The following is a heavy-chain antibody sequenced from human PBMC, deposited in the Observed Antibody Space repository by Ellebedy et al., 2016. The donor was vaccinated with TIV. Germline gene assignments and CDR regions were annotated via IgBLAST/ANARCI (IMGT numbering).Heavy chain of an antibody. D-gene: IGHD2-15*01. V-gene: IGHV1-18*04. CDR1: GYPFKTYG. CDR3: ATAGSYHFNY. J-gene: IGHJ4*02. CDR2: SSAYNGNS. Sequence: ASVKVSCXASGYPFKTYGISWVRQAPGQGLEWMGWSSAYNGNSYYAQPFKGRVTFTTDTSTETAYMELTSLTSDDTAMYYCATAGSYHFNYWGQGTLVSVSS.